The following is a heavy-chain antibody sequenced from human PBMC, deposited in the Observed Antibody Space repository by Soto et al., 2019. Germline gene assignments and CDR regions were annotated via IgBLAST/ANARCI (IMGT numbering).Heavy chain of an antibody. CDR2: INPSGGST. D-gene: IGHD2-8*01. CDR3: ARPLFPFFINAVFYPLDY. CDR1: GYTFTSYY. V-gene: IGHV1-46*01. Sequence: QVQLVQSGAEVKKPGASVKISCKASGYTFTSYYMHWVRQAPGQGLEWMGIINPSGGSTNYAQKLQCIVAMTWDTSTSTVYMELNSLRSEDTAVYYCARPLFPFFINAVFYPLDYLCQVTLVTVSS. J-gene: IGHJ4*02.